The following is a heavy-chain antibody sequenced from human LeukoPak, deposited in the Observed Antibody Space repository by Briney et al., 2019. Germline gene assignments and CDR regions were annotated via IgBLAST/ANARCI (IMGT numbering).Heavy chain of an antibody. CDR1: GYSISSGYY. D-gene: IGHD1-1*01. CDR3: ARLGDILLERHYDY. Sequence: PSETLSLTCAVPGYSISSGYYWGWIRQPPGKGLEWIGSIYHSGSTYYNPSLKSRVTISVDTSKNQFSLKLSSVTAADTAVYYCARLGDILLERHYDYWGQGTLVTVSS. CDR2: IYHSGST. J-gene: IGHJ4*02. V-gene: IGHV4-38-2*01.